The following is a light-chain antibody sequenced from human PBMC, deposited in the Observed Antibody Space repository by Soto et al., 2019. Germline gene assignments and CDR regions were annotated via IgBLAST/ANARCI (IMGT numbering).Light chain of an antibody. J-gene: IGLJ3*02. CDR3: SSYTRQNTRV. Sequence: QSALTQPASVSGSPGQSITISCTGTSSDVGGYNFVSWYQQHPGKAPKLMIYVVTNRPSGVSSRFSGSKSGNTASLTISGLQTEDEADYFCSSYTRQNTRVFGGGTKLTVL. CDR2: VVT. V-gene: IGLV2-14*01. CDR1: SSDVGGYNF.